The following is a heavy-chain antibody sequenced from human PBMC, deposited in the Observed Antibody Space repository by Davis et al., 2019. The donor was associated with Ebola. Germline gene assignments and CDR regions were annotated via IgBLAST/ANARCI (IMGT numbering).Heavy chain of an antibody. CDR1: GPSLSSDC. CDR2: IIRSSSTI. Sequence: SLSPSCLLSGPSLSSDCTNWVRHPAGRELEWVSFIIRSSSTIYYADSVKGRVTISRDNAKNSLYLKMNSLRAEDTAVYYCATQYYDIWTGTRSYYFDYWGQGTLVTVSS. J-gene: IGHJ4*02. CDR3: ATQYYDIWTGTRSYYFDY. D-gene: IGHD3-9*01. V-gene: IGHV3-48*01.